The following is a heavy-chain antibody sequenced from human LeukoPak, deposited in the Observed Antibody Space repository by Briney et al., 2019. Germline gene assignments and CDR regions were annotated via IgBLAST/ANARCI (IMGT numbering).Heavy chain of an antibody. Sequence: PSETLSLTCTVSGASISSYYWSWIRQPPGKGLEWIGYIYYIGYTNYNPSLKSRVTMSVDTSNHQFSLRLSSVTAADTAVYYCARGNADLLDWGQGILVTVSS. J-gene: IGHJ4*02. CDR1: GASISSYY. CDR2: IYYIGYT. D-gene: IGHD1-26*01. CDR3: ARGNADLLD. V-gene: IGHV4-59*01.